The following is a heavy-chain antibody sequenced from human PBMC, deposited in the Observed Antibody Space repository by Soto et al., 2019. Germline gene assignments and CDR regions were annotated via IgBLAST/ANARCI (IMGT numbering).Heavy chain of an antibody. V-gene: IGHV4-39*01. Sequence: SETLSLTCTVSGGSISSSSYYWGWIRQPPGKGLEWIGSIYYSGSTYYNPSLKSRVTISVDTSKNQFSLKLISVTAADTAVYYCARLIDPINGDYYYYYGMDVWGQGTTVT. CDR3: ARLIDPINGDYYYYYGMDV. CDR2: IYYSGST. D-gene: IGHD4-17*01. CDR1: GGSISSSSYY. J-gene: IGHJ6*02.